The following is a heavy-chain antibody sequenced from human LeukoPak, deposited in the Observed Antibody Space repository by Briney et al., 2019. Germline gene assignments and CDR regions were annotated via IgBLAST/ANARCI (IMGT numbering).Heavy chain of an antibody. CDR3: ARGGVAVAGTSDAFDI. D-gene: IGHD6-19*01. CDR1: GYTSTGYY. J-gene: IGHJ3*02. CDR2: INPNSGGT. Sequence: ASVKVSXKASGYTSTGYYMHWVRQAPGQGLEWMGRINPNSGGTNYAQKFQGRVTMTRDTSISTAYMELSRLRSEDTAVYYCARGGVAVAGTSDAFDIWGQGTMVTVSS. V-gene: IGHV1-2*06.